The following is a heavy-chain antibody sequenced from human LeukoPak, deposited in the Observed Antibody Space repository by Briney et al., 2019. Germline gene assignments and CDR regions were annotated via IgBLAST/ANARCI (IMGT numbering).Heavy chain of an antibody. CDR2: INHSGST. J-gene: IGHJ6*03. CDR3: ARGPMVYAILFYYYYYYMDV. V-gene: IGHV4-34*01. Sequence: PSETLSLTCAVYGGSFSGYYWSWIRQPPGKGLEWIGEINHSGSTNYNPSLKSRVTISVDTSKNQFSLKLSSVTAADTAVYYCARGPMVYAILFYYYYYYMDVWGKGTTVTVSS. D-gene: IGHD2-8*01. CDR1: GGSFSGYY.